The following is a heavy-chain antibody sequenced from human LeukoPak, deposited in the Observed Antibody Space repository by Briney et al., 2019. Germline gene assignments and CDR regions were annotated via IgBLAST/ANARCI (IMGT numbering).Heavy chain of an antibody. CDR3: ARNEGIVVAGTWFDI. Sequence: PSETLSLNCAVSGFSISGGYYWVWIRQPPGKGLEWIGSVYHNGNTLFNTSLKSRVTLSVDSSKNQFSLRLSSVTAADTARYYCARNEGIVVAGTWFDIWGQGTLVFVSS. D-gene: IGHD6-19*01. V-gene: IGHV4-38-2*01. CDR2: VYHNGNT. J-gene: IGHJ1*01. CDR1: GFSISGGYY.